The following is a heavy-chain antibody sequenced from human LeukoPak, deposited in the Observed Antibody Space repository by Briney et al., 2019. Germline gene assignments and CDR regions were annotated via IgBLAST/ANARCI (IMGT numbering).Heavy chain of an antibody. CDR3: ARGAQWYNWNYDPVGY. Sequence: ASVKVSCKASGYTFTGYYMHWVRQAPGQGLEWMGWINPNSGGTNYAQKFQGRVTMSRDTSISTAYMELSRLRSDDTAVYYCARGAQWYNWNYDPVGYWGQGTLVTVSS. CDR1: GYTFTGYY. CDR2: INPNSGGT. V-gene: IGHV1-2*02. J-gene: IGHJ4*02. D-gene: IGHD1-7*01.